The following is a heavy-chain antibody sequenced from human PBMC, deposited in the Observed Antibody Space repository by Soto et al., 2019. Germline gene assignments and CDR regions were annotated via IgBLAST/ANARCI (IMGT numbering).Heavy chain of an antibody. V-gene: IGHV3-30*03. CDR3: ARDVAMPTGLGLGY. D-gene: IGHD6-19*01. Sequence: QVQVVESGGGVVQPGTSLRLSCAASGFAFTNYGIHWFRQAPGKGLEWVAHISNDGSKKFYGDSVKGRFTISRDNSENTVYLQMTSLRPDDTAGFYCARDVAMPTGLGLGYWGQGTMVTVSS. CDR2: ISNDGSKK. CDR1: GFAFTNYG. J-gene: IGHJ4*02.